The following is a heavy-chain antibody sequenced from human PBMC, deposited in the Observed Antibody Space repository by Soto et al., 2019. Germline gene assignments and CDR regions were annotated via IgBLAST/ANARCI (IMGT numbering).Heavy chain of an antibody. CDR3: ARGYSVVECWFDP. CDR1: GGSISRGGYY. J-gene: IGHJ5*02. CDR2: IYYSGRT. V-gene: IGHV4-31*03. Sequence: QVQLQESGPGLVKPSQTLSLTCTVSGGSISRGGYYWSWIRQHPGKGLEWIGYIYYSGRTYYNPSLKSRVTISVDTSKNQFSLKLSSVTAADTAVYYCARGYSVVECWFDPCGQGTLVTVSS. D-gene: IGHD2-2*01.